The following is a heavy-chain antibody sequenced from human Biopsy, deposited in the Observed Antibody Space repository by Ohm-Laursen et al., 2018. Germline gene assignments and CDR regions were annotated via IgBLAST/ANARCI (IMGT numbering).Heavy chain of an antibody. D-gene: IGHD2-15*01. V-gene: IGHV4-59*08. J-gene: IGHJ4*02. CDR3: ARRGSGGRSFDY. Sequence: SDTLSLTCTVSGDSINSSYWSWIRQAPGKGLEWIGFISNRGNTNYNPSLKSRVTISADTSKNQFSLKLGSVTVADTAVFYCARRGSGGRSFDYWGQGSLVTVSS. CDR1: GDSINSSY. CDR2: ISNRGNT.